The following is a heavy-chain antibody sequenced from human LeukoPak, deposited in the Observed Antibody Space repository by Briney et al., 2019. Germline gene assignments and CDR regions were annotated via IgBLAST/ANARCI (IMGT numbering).Heavy chain of an antibody. CDR3: ARSIVVVPAANSVDYYYYMDV. CDR1: GGTFSSYA. CDR2: IIPIFGTA. Sequence: SVKVSCKASGGTFSSYAISWVRQAPGQGLEWMGGIIPIFGTANYAQKFQGRVTITTDESTSTAYMELSSLRSEDTAVYYCARSIVVVPAANSVDYYYYMDVWGKGITVTVSS. D-gene: IGHD2-2*01. V-gene: IGHV1-69*05. J-gene: IGHJ6*03.